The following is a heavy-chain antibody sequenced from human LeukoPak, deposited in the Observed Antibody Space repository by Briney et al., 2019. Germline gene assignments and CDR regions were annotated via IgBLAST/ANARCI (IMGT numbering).Heavy chain of an antibody. CDR3: ARLAVGAPFDY. J-gene: IGHJ4*02. V-gene: IGHV4-39*01. CDR2: IHYSGTT. CDR1: GFTFSTYA. D-gene: IGHD1-26*01. Sequence: PGGSLRLSCAASGFTFSTYAMSWVRQPPGKGLEYIGGIHYSGTTYYNPSLKSRLTISVDTSKNQFSLKLSSVTAADMAVYYCARLAVGAPFDYWGQGTLVTVSS.